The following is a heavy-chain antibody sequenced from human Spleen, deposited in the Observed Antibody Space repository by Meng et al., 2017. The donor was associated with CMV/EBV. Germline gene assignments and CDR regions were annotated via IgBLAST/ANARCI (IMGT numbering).Heavy chain of an antibody. J-gene: IGHJ4*02. Sequence: GGSLRLSCAASGFIFSNYEMIWVRQAPGKGPEWISYITFGSSIIYYADSVKGRFTISRDNARNSLFLQMNILRTEDTAVYYCAREGRPAVRADFDYWGQGSLVTVSS. CDR1: GFIFSNYE. V-gene: IGHV3-48*03. D-gene: IGHD4-23*01. CDR2: ITFGSSII. CDR3: AREGRPAVRADFDY.